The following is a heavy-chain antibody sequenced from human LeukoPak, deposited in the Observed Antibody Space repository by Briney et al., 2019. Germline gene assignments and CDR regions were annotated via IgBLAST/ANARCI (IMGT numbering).Heavy chain of an antibody. CDR3: AADRAGSYLRFVY. CDR1: GFTFTSSV. J-gene: IGHJ4*02. Sequence: SVKVSCKASGFTFTSSVVQWVRQPRGQRLEWIGWIVVGSGNTNYAQKFQERVTITRDMSTSTAYMELSSLRFEDTAVYYCAADRAGSYLRFVYWGQGTPVTVSS. CDR2: IVVGSGNT. D-gene: IGHD3-10*01. V-gene: IGHV1-58*01.